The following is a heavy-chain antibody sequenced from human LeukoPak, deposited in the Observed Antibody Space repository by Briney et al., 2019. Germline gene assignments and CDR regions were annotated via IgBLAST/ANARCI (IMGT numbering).Heavy chain of an antibody. Sequence: SETLSLTCTVSGGSISSYYWGWIRQPPGKGLEWIGSIYYSGSTYYNPSLKSRVTISVDTSKNQFSLKLSSVTAADTAVYYCARLAETGVGMDVWGKGTTVTVSS. CDR1: GGSISSYY. CDR3: ARLAETGVGMDV. CDR2: IYYSGST. D-gene: IGHD7-27*01. J-gene: IGHJ6*03. V-gene: IGHV4-39*01.